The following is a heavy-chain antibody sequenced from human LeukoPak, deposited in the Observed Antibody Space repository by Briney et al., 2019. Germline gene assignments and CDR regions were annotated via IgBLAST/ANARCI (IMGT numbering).Heavy chain of an antibody. J-gene: IGHJ4*02. D-gene: IGHD3-10*01. V-gene: IGHV4-59*13. CDR2: IYSSGRT. Sequence: PSETVSLLCSVSVGSISSYYWSWLRQPPGEGLEWIGYIYSSGRTNYNPSLKRRVNISIDPSKTQFSLKLSSVTAADTAVYFCARDRRGYGSGSSAYYFDHWGQGGLVTVSS. CDR3: ARDRRGYGSGSSAYYFDH. CDR1: VGSISSYY.